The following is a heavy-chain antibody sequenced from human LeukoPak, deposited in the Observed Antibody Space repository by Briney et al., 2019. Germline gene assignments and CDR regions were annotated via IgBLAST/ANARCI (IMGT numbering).Heavy chain of an antibody. CDR1: GGSISSYY. CDR2: IYYSGST. D-gene: IGHD1-26*01. V-gene: IGHV4-59*01. J-gene: IGHJ5*02. CDR3: ARGWEGMGATTDWFDP. Sequence: PSETLSLTCSVSGGSISSYYWSWIRQPPGKGLEGIGYIYYSGSTNYNPSLKSRVTISVDTSKDQFSLKLSSVTAADTAVYYCARGWEGMGATTDWFDPWGQGTLVTVSS.